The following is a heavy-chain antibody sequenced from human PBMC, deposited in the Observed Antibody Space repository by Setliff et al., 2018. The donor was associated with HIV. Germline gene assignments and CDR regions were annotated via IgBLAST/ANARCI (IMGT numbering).Heavy chain of an antibody. Sequence: PGGSLRLSCAASGFSFSNYGMHWVRQAPGKGPEWVALIWYDGNKKNYVDSVKGRFTISRDNSKNTLYLQMNSLRVEDTAVYFCAKAPYSLDYFDNWGQGTLVTVSS. CDR1: GFSFSNYG. D-gene: IGHD3-16*01. CDR2: IWYDGNKK. CDR3: AKAPYSLDYFDN. J-gene: IGHJ4*02. V-gene: IGHV3-33*06.